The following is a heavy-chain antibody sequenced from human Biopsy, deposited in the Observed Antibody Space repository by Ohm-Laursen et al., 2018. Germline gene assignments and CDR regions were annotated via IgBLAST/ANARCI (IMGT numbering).Heavy chain of an antibody. CDR1: GFIFSTYT. CDR3: ARNLGVTPGYQDY. J-gene: IGHJ4*02. CDR2: ISSRSSDI. D-gene: IGHD2-2*01. Sequence: GSLRLSCTAPGFIFSTYTMNWVRQAPGEGLEWVSSISSRSSDIYYADSVKGRFTISRDNAKNSLFLHMNSLRAEDTAVYYCARNLGVTPGYQDYWGQGTLVTVSS. V-gene: IGHV3-21*01.